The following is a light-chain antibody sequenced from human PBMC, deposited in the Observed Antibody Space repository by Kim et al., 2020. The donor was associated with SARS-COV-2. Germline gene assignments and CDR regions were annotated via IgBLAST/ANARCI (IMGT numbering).Light chain of an antibody. Sequence: SYELTQPPSVSVAPGQTAMITCEGYDIGSESVHWYQQKPGQAPVLVIYYDTERPSGIPERFSGSKSGNTATLIISGVEAADEADYSCQIWDSASTDHPVFGGGTQLTVL. J-gene: IGLJ3*02. CDR3: QIWDSASTDHPV. CDR2: YDT. CDR1: DIGSES. V-gene: IGLV3-21*04.